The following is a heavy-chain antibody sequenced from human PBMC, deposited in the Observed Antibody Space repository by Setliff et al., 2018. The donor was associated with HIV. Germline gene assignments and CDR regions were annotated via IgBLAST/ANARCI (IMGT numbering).Heavy chain of an antibody. CDR2: IYYSGST. CDR3: ARVLLKDTSGYRAYYYYYMDV. J-gene: IGHJ6*03. V-gene: IGHV4-61*01. Sequence: PSETLSLTCSVSGDSVSSVNYDWSWIRQPPGKGLEWIGYIYYSGSTNYNPSLKSRVTISVDTSKNQFSLKLSSVTAADTAVYYCARVLLKDTSGYRAYYYYYMDVWGKGTTVTVSS. CDR1: GDSVSSVNYD. D-gene: IGHD3-22*01.